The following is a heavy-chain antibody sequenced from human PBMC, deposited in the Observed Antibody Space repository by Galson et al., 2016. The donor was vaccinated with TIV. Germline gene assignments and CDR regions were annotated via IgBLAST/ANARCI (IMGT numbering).Heavy chain of an antibody. D-gene: IGHD3-3*01. CDR1: GGSFNRYY. CDR2: INHRGST. V-gene: IGHV4-34*01. Sequence: LSLTCEVYGGSFNRYYWTWIRQPPGKGLEWIGQINHRGSTKYNPSLNSRVTISVDTSKNQFSLKMTSMTAADTAVYYCASPFPGGDDFWSAYYDAFDVWGQGTMVTVSS. CDR3: ASPFPGGDDFWSAYYDAFDV. J-gene: IGHJ3*01.